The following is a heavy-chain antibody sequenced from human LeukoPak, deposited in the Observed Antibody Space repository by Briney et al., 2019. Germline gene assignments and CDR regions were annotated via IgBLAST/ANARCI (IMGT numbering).Heavy chain of an antibody. D-gene: IGHD6-6*01. CDR3: ARVRAAPGDYHGMDV. Sequence: SETLSLTCTVSGGSISSGSYYWSWIRQPAGKGLEWIGRIYTSGSTNYNPSLKSRVTISVDTSKNQFSLKLSSVTAADTAVYYCARVRAAPGDYHGMDVWGQGTTVTVSS. J-gene: IGHJ6*02. CDR1: GGSISSGSYY. V-gene: IGHV4-61*02. CDR2: IYTSGST.